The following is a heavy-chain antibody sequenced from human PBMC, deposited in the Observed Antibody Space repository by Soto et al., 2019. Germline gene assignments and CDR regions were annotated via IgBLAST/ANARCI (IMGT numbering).Heavy chain of an antibody. J-gene: IGHJ6*02. CDR1: GGSVSSGSYY. CDR2: IYYSGST. D-gene: IGHD6-13*01. V-gene: IGHV4-61*01. CDR3: ASSNIAAAGFYYYALDV. Sequence: PSETLSLTCTVSGGSVSSGSYYWSWIRQPPGKGLEWIGYIYYSGSTNYNPSLKSRVTISVDTSKNQFSLKLSSVTAADTAVYYCASSNIAAAGFYYYALDVWGRGTTVTVSS.